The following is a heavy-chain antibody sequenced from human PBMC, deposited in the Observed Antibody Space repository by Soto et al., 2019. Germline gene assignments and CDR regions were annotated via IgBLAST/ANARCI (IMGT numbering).Heavy chain of an antibody. J-gene: IGHJ5*02. CDR2: IIPILGIA. D-gene: IGHD2-15*01. Sequence: ASVKVSCKASGGTFSSYTISWVRQAPGQGLEWMGRIIPILGIANYAQKFQGRVTITADKSTSTAYMELSSLRSEDTAVYYCAREGCSGGSCYSNWFDPWGQGTLVTVSS. CDR1: GGTFSSYT. CDR3: AREGCSGGSCYSNWFDP. V-gene: IGHV1-69*04.